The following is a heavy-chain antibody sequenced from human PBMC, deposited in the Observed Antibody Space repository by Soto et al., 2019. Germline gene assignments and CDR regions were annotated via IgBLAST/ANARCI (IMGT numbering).Heavy chain of an antibody. CDR2: IGSIDGSSNYI. D-gene: IGHD5-12*01. CDR1: GFTLSTYS. Sequence: PGGSLRLSCAASGFTLSTYSMNWVRQAPGKGLEWVSSIGSIDGSSNYIHYADSLEGRFTISRDSAKNSVYLQMNSLRAEATAVYYCASEGYNSLFDYWGQGTQVTVSS. CDR3: ASEGYNSLFDY. V-gene: IGHV3-21*01. J-gene: IGHJ4*02.